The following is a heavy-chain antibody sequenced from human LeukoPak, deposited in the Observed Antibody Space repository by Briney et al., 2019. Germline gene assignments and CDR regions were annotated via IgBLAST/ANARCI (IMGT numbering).Heavy chain of an antibody. D-gene: IGHD4-17*01. CDR1: GGSISSYY. CDR2: IYYSGST. J-gene: IGHJ4*02. CDR3: ASVNYGDYRVDY. V-gene: IGHV4-59*04. Sequence: SETLSLTCTVSGGSISSYYWSWIRQPPGKGLEWIGYIYYSGSTYCNPSLKSRVTISVDTSKNQFSLKLRSVTAADTAVYYCASVNYGDYRVDYWGQGTLVTVSS.